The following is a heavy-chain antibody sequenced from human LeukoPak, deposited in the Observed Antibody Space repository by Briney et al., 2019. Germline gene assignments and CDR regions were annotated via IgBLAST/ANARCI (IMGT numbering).Heavy chain of an antibody. CDR2: IKHDGSEK. V-gene: IGHV3-7*01. D-gene: IGHD5-24*01. J-gene: IGHJ3*02. Sequence: GGSLRLSCAASGFTFSSYWMSWVRQAPGKGLEWVASIKHDGSEKCYVDSVKGRFTISRDNAKNSLYLQMNSLRAEDTAVYYCARVRGGRDGYNYGPNDAFDIWGQGTMVTVSS. CDR3: ARVRGGRDGYNYGPNDAFDI. CDR1: GFTFSSYW.